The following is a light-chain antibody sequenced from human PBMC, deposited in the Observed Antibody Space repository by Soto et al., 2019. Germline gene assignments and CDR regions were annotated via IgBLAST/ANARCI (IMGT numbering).Light chain of an antibody. CDR3: SSYTITNTLV. J-gene: IGLJ3*02. CDR2: EVS. V-gene: IGLV2-14*01. CDR1: SSDVGGYNY. Sequence: QSALTQPASVPGSPGQSITISCTGTSSDVGGYNYVSWYQQYPGKAPKLMIYEVSNRPSGVSNRFSGTKYGNTASLTISGLQSEDEADYYCSSYTITNTLVFGGGTKLTVL.